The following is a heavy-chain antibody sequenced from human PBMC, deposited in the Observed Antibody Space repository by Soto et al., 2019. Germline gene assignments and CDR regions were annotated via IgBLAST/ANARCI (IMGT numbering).Heavy chain of an antibody. J-gene: IGHJ4*02. D-gene: IGHD2-2*01. CDR1: GFTVSRNY. CDR2: IFSGGTT. Sequence: EVQLVESGGGLIQPGGSLRLSCAASGFTVSRNYMSWVRQAPGKGLEWVSVIFSGGTTYYTDSVQGRFTISRDNSKNTLYLQMNSLRAEDTAVYYWARGVGGYQITYWGQGTLVTVSS. CDR3: ARGVGGYQITY. V-gene: IGHV3-53*01.